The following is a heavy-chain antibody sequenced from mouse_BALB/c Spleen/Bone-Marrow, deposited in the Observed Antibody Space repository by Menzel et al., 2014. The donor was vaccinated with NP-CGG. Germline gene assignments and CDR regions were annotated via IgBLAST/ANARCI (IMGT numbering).Heavy chain of an antibody. CDR1: GFTFTDYY. V-gene: IGHV7-3*02. CDR2: IRNKAKGYTT. Sequence: EVQLQEPGGGLVQPGGSLRLSCEPSGFTFTDYYMSWVRQPPGKALEWLGFIRNKAKGYTTDYSASVKGRFTISRDNSQSISYLQMNTLRAEDSATYYCARDENVGIYWYFDVWGAGTTVTVSS. J-gene: IGHJ1*01. CDR3: ARDENVGIYWYFDV.